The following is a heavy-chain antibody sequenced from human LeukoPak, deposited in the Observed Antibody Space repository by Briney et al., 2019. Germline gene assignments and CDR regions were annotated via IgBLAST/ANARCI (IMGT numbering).Heavy chain of an antibody. CDR1: GGSISSSSYY. V-gene: IGHV4-39*01. J-gene: IGHJ4*02. CDR2: IYYSGST. D-gene: IGHD3-16*01. Sequence: SETLPLTCTVSGGSISSSSYYWGWIRQPPGKGLEWIGSIYYSGSTYYNPSLKSRVTISVDTSKNQFSLKLSSVTAADTAVYYCASLSGGLFDYWGQGTLVTVSS. CDR3: ASLSGGLFDY.